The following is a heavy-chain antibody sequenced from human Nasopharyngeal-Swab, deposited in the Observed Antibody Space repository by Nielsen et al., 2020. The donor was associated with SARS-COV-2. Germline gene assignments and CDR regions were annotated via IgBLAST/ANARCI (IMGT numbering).Heavy chain of an antibody. CDR2: ISYDGSNK. CDR1: GFTFSSYG. V-gene: IGHV3-30*03. D-gene: IGHD5-12*01. J-gene: IGHJ6*02. Sequence: GGSLRLSCAASGFTFSSYGMHWVRQAPVKGLEWVAVISYDGSNKYYADSVKGRFTISRDNSKNTLYLQMNSLRAEDTAVYYCARGGHSGYDSDYYYGMDVWGQGTTVTVSS. CDR3: ARGGHSGYDSDYYYGMDV.